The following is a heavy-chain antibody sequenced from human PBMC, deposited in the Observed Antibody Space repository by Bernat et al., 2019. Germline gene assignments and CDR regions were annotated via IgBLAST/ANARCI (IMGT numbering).Heavy chain of an antibody. Sequence: QLQLQESGPGLVKPSETLSLTCTVSGGSISSSSYYWGWIRQPPGKGLEWIGSIYYSGSTYYNPSLKSRVTISVDTSKNQLSLKLSSVTAADTDVYYCARHQHAARRFDYWGQGTLVTVSS. V-gene: IGHV4-39*01. CDR1: GGSISSSSYY. CDR2: IYYSGST. CDR3: ARHQHAARRFDY. J-gene: IGHJ4*02. D-gene: IGHD6-6*01.